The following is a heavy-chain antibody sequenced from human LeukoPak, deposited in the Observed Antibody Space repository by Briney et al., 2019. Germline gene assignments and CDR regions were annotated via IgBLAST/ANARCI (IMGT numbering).Heavy chain of an antibody. CDR1: GFTFNMYG. Sequence: PGGSLRLSCTASGFTFNMYGLHWVRQAPGKGLEWVAFIRYDGSKKHYADSVEGRVTISRDNSKKALFLQMNNLRTEDTAVYYCAKSGEYDSSNYFESWGQGSLVTVAS. D-gene: IGHD3-22*01. CDR3: AKSGEYDSSNYFES. V-gene: IGHV3-30*02. CDR2: IRYDGSKK. J-gene: IGHJ4*02.